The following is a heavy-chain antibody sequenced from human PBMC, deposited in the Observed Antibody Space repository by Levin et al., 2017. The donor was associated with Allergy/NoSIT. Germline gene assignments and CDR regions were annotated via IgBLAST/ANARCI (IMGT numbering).Heavy chain of an antibody. V-gene: IGHV3-9*01. Sequence: PGGSLRLSCAASGFTFDDYGMHWVRQAPGKGLEWVSGMSWNGGTIGYADSVKGRFTISRDNAKKFLYLQMNSLRAEDTALYYCAKASGNGYSSSAGDYWGQGTLVTVSS. D-gene: IGHD6-6*01. CDR2: MSWNGGTI. J-gene: IGHJ4*02. CDR1: GFTFDDYG. CDR3: AKASGNGYSSSAGDY.